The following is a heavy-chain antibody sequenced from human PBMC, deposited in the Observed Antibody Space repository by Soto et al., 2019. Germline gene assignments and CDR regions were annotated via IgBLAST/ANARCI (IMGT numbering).Heavy chain of an antibody. CDR2: ISASGGST. Sequence: EVPVLESGGGLVQPGGSLRLSCAASGFTFSSTTMSWVRQAPGKGLEWVSSISASGGSTYYADSVKGRFTISRDNSKNTLYLQMNSLKSDDTAVYYCATSGWTGSSWTRGWGQGTLVTVSS. CDR1: GFTFSSTT. CDR3: ATSGWTGSSWTRG. V-gene: IGHV3-23*01. D-gene: IGHD6-13*01. J-gene: IGHJ4*02.